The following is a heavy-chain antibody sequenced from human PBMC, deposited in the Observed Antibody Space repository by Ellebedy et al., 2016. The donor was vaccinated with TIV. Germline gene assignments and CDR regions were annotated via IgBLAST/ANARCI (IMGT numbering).Heavy chain of an antibody. CDR2: ISKDGRIT. D-gene: IGHD1-26*01. CDR3: ARGMYSGSYYQLGYYFDY. Sequence: PGGSLRLSCGASGFIFSNFWMHWVRQAPGKGLVWVSGISKDGRITNYADSVKGRFTISRDNAKNTLSLQMNSLRAEDTAVYYCARGMYSGSYYQLGYYFDYWGQGTLVTVSS. J-gene: IGHJ4*02. CDR1: GFIFSNFW. V-gene: IGHV3-74*01.